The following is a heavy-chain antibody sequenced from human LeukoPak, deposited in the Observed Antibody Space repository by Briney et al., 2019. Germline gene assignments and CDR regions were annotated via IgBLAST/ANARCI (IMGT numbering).Heavy chain of an antibody. J-gene: IGHJ4*02. D-gene: IGHD3-16*01. CDR2: IKQDGSEK. V-gene: IGHV3-7*01. Sequence: GGSLRLSCAASGFTFSSYWMSWVRQAPGKGLEWVANIKQDGSEKYYVDSVKGRFIISRDNAENSLYLQMNSLRVEDTAVYYCARDRGSNYPDYWGQGNLVTVSS. CDR3: ARDRGSNYPDY. CDR1: GFTFSSYW.